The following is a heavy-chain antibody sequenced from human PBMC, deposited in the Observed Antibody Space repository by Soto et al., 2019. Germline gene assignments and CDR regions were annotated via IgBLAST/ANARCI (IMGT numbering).Heavy chain of an antibody. J-gene: IGHJ4*02. Sequence: GGSLRLSCAASGFRFRDYTMSWVRQAPGKVLESISVILSNYNTYYTDSVRGRFTISRDSSKNMLYLEMNSLRAEDTAVYYCARVRCSSTSCYLSPFDYWGQGTLVTVSS. CDR3: ARVRCSSTSCYLSPFDY. CDR1: GFRFRDYT. D-gene: IGHD2-2*01. CDR2: ILSNYNT. V-gene: IGHV3-66*01.